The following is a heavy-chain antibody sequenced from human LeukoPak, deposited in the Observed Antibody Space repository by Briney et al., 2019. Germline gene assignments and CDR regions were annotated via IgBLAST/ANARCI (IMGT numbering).Heavy chain of an antibody. V-gene: IGHV3-23*01. J-gene: IGHJ4*02. CDR3: AKRGVVIRAILVGFHKEANYFDS. Sequence: PGGSLRLSCAVSGITLSNYGMSWVCQAPGKGLEWVAGISDSGGRTNYADSVKGRFTISRDNPKNTLYLQMNSLRVEDTAVYFCAKRGVVIRAILVGFHKEANYFDSWGQGALVTVSS. D-gene: IGHD3-10*01. CDR1: GITLSNYG. CDR2: ISDSGGRT.